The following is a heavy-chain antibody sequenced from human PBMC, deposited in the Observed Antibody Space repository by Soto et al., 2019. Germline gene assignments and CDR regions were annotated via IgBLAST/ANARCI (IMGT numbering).Heavy chain of an antibody. V-gene: IGHV3-23*01. CDR2: ISGSGGST. J-gene: IGHJ4*02. D-gene: IGHD6-13*01. Sequence: EVQLLESGGGLVQPGGSLRLSCAASGFTFSSYAMSWVRQAPGKGLEWVSAISGSGGSTYYADSVKGRFTISRDNSKNTLYLQMNSLRAEDTAVYYCAATGDIAGAGTLWGQGTLVTVSS. CDR3: AATGDIAGAGTL. CDR1: GFTFSSYA.